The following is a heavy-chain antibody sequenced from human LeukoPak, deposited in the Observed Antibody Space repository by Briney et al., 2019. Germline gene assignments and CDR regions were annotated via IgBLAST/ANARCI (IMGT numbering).Heavy chain of an antibody. CDR2: IIPIFGTA. CDR1: GGTFSSYA. CDR3: ARDADGGRYYFDY. V-gene: IGHV1-69*06. J-gene: IGHJ4*02. Sequence: SVKVSCKASGGTFSSYAISWVRQAPGQGLGWMGGIIPIFGTANYAQKFQGRVTITADKSTSTAYMELSSLRSEDTAVYYCARDADGGRYYFDYWGQGTLVTVSS.